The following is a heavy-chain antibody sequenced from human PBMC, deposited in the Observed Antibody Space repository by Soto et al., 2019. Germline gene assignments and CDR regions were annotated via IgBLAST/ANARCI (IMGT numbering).Heavy chain of an antibody. CDR2: ISGSGGRT. D-gene: IGHD5-18*01. CDR1: GFTFNSYA. V-gene: IGHV3-23*01. Sequence: PGGSLRLSGAASGFTFNSYAMRWVRHGPGRGLEWVCAISGSGGRTYYADSVKGGFTISSDNSKNTLHLQMASLIAEDTPLYACAKDLSPHTAMVPDLFVYRGQGTLVTSPQ. J-gene: IGHJ4*02. CDR3: AKDLSPHTAMVPDLFVY.